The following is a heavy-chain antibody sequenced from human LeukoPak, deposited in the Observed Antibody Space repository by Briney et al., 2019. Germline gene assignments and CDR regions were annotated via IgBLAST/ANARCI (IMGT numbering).Heavy chain of an antibody. J-gene: IGHJ4*02. V-gene: IGHV4-4*07. Sequence: PSETLSLTCTVSGGSISSYYWSWIRQPAGKGLEWIGRIYTSGSTNYNPSPKSRVTMSVDTSKNQFSLKLSSVTAADTAVYYCARGIAVARSYYFDYWGQGTLVTVSS. CDR1: GGSISSYY. D-gene: IGHD6-19*01. CDR3: ARGIAVARSYYFDY. CDR2: IYTSGST.